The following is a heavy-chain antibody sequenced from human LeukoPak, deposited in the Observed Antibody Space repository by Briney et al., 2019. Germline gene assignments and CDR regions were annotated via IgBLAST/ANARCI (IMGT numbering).Heavy chain of an antibody. D-gene: IGHD5-12*01. CDR3: ARDLYSGYGWGFDY. CDR2: ISAYNGNT. V-gene: IGHV1-18*04. J-gene: IGHJ4*02. CDR1: GYTFTSYG. Sequence: ASVKVSCKASGYTFTSYGIGWVRQAPGQGLEWMGWISAYNGNTNYAQKLQGRVTITTDTSTSTAYMELRSLRSDDTAVYYCARDLYSGYGWGFDYWGQGTLVSVSS.